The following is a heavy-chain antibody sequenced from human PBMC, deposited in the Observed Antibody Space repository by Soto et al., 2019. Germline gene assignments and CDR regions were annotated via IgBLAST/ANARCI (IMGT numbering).Heavy chain of an antibody. D-gene: IGHD4-17*01. CDR3: ARALLTSVDAFDV. CDR1: GFTVSSNY. V-gene: IGHV3-53*02. CDR2: IYSGGST. J-gene: IGHJ3*01. Sequence: EVQLVETGGGLIQPGGSLRLSCAASGFTVSSNYLSWVRQAPGRGLEWVSIIYSGGSTYYADSVTGRFTISRDNARNTMYLQMNSLRAEATDVYDCARALLTSVDAFDVWGQGTIVTVSS.